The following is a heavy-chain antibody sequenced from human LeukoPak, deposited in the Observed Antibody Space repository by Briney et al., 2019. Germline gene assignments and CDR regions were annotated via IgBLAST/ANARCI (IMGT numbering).Heavy chain of an antibody. V-gene: IGHV4-39*07. CDR3: ARSRPGYYGSGPQFSERRDAFDI. CDR1: GGSISSSSYY. D-gene: IGHD3-10*01. CDR2: IYYSGST. Sequence: SETLSLTCTVSGGSISSSSYYWGWIRQPPGKGLEWIGSIYYSGSTYYNPSLKSRVTISVDTSKNQFSLKLSSVTAADTAVYYCARSRPGYYGSGPQFSERRDAFDIWGQGTMVAVSS. J-gene: IGHJ3*02.